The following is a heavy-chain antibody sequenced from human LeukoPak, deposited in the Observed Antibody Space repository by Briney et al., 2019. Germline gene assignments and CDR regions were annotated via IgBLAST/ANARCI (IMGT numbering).Heavy chain of an antibody. CDR1: GFTFSSYG. V-gene: IGHV3-30*18. CDR3: AKCGYDSSGYYYYSYYYYMDV. D-gene: IGHD3-22*01. J-gene: IGHJ6*03. Sequence: GRSLRLSCAASGFTFSSYGMHWVRQAPGKGLEWVAVISYDGSNKYYADSVKGRFTISRDNSKNTLYLQMNSLRAEDTAVYYCAKCGYDSSGYYYYSYYYYMDVWGKGTTVTVSS. CDR2: ISYDGSNK.